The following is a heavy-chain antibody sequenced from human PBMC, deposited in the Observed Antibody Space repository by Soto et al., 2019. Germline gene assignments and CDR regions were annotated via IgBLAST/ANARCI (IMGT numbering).Heavy chain of an antibody. J-gene: IGHJ3*02. D-gene: IGHD2-2*01. CDR3: ARRYCSSTSCYYILDAFDI. V-gene: IGHV2-5*02. CDR2: TYWDDDK. Sequence: SGPTLVNPTQTLTLTCTFSGFSLSTSGVGVGWIRQSPGKALEWLALTYWDDDKRYSPSLKSRLTITKDTSKNQVVLTMTNMDPVDTATYYCARRYCSSTSCYYILDAFDIWGQGTMVTVSS. CDR1: GFSLSTSGVG.